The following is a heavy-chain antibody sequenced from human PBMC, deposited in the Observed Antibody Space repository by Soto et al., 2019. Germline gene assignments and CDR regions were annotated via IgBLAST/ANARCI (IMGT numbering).Heavy chain of an antibody. V-gene: IGHV3-33*01. CDR2: IWYDGSNK. D-gene: IGHD1-26*01. CDR1: GFTFSSYG. CDR3: ARGSSGSYSNWFDP. Sequence: GGSLRLSCAASGFTFSSYGMHWVRQAPGKGLEWVAVIWYDGSNKYYADSVKGRFTISRDNSKNTLYLQMNSLRAEDTAVYYCARGSSGSYSNWFDPWGQGTLVTVS. J-gene: IGHJ5*02.